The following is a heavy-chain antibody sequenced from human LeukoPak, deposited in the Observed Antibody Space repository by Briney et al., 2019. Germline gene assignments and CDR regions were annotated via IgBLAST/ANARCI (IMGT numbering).Heavy chain of an antibody. J-gene: IGHJ4*02. CDR2: IYTSGST. CDR3: AGRSNIAAKAVDY. V-gene: IGHV4-4*08. CDR1: GGYISSYY. D-gene: IGHD2-15*01. Sequence: SETLSLTCTVSGGYISSYYWSWIRQPPGKGLEWIGRIYTSGSTNYNPSLKSRVTISVDTSKNQFSLKLSSVTATDTAVYYCAGRSNIAAKAVDYWGQGTLVTVSS.